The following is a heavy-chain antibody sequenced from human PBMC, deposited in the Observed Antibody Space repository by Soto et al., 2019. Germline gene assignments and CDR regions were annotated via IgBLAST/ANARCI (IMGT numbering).Heavy chain of an antibody. D-gene: IGHD1-1*01. Sequence: PSETLSLTCAVYGGSFSGYYWSWIRQPPGKGLEWIGEINHSGSTNYNPSLKSRVTISVDTSKNQFSLKLSSVTAADTAVYYCCRSAVQNCFDPWGQGTLVTVSS. V-gene: IGHV4-34*01. CDR2: INHSGST. J-gene: IGHJ5*02. CDR1: GGSFSGYY. CDR3: CRSAVQNCFDP.